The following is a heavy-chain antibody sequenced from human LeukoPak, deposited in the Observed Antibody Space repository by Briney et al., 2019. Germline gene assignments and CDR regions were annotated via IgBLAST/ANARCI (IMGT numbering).Heavy chain of an antibody. J-gene: IGHJ6*02. D-gene: IGHD6-13*01. CDR3: AKLGAAAAGTGMDV. CDR1: GFPFSSYP. Sequence: GGSLRLSCAGSGFPFSSYPISWVRQPPGKGLEWVSAITASGDSTYSADSVKGRFTISRDNSKNTLYLQMNSLRAEDTAVYYCAKLGAAAAGTGMDVWGQGTTVTVSS. CDR2: ITASGDST. V-gene: IGHV3-23*01.